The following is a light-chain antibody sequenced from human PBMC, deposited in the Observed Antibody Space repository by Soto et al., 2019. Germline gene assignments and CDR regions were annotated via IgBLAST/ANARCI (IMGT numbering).Light chain of an antibody. Sequence: EIVMTQSPATLSVSPGERATLSCRASQSINSNLAWYQQKPGQAARLLIYGASTRATDIPARFSGGGSGTEFTLTISSLQSEDFALYYCQQYNNWPPYTFGQGTKLEIK. CDR2: GAS. CDR1: QSINSN. CDR3: QQYNNWPPYT. V-gene: IGKV3-15*01. J-gene: IGKJ2*01.